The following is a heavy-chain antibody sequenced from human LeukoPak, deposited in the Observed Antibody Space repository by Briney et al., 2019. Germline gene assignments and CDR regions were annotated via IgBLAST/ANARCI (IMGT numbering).Heavy chain of an antibody. J-gene: IGHJ5*02. D-gene: IGHD3-10*01. CDR2: IYYSGST. CDR3: ARDCTSGSYNHTLCDP. V-gene: IGHV4-59*01. CDR1: GASISSYY. Sequence: SETLSLTCAVSGASISSYYWSWIRQPPGKGLEWIGSIYYSGSTNYNPSLKSRVTISLDTSMNQFSLKLSSVTAADTAVYFCARDCTSGSYNHTLCDPWGQGALVTVSS.